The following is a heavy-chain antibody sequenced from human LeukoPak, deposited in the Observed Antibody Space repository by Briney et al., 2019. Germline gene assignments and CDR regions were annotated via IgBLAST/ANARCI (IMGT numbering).Heavy chain of an antibody. D-gene: IGHD2-15*01. CDR3: ARAQDYCSGGSCYSDWDY. J-gene: IGHJ4*02. V-gene: IGHV1-69*01. CDR1: GGTFSSYA. Sequence: ASVRVSCEASGGTFSSYAISWVRQAPGQGLEWMAGIIPILGTANYAQKFQGRVTITADESTSTAYMELSSLRSEDTAVYYCARAQDYCSGGSCYSDWDYWGQGTLVTVSS. CDR2: IIPILGTA.